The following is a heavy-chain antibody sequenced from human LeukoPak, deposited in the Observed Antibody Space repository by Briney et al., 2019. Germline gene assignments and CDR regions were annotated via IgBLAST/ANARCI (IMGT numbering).Heavy chain of an antibody. CDR2: ISTSGTIT. J-gene: IGHJ5*02. Sequence: GGSLRLSCAASGFTLSNYAMSWVRQAPGKGLEWFSYISTSGTITHYADSVKGRFTISRDNAKNSLYLQMNSLRAEDTAVYYCARGAGPLFDPWGQGTLVTVSS. CDR3: ARGAGPLFDP. V-gene: IGHV3-11*01. CDR1: GFTLSNYA.